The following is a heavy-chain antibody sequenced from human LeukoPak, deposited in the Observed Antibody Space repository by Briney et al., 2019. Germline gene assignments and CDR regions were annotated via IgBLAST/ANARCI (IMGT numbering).Heavy chain of an antibody. D-gene: IGHD2-15*01. CDR2: IYYSGST. Sequence: SETLSLTCTVSGGSISSYYWSWIRQPPGKGLEWIGYIYYSGSTNYNPSLKSRVTISVDTSKNQFSLKLSSVTAADTAVYYCARGGGCSGSSCYGDFDYWGQGTLVTVSS. V-gene: IGHV4-59*01. CDR1: GGSISSYY. J-gene: IGHJ4*02. CDR3: ARGGGCSGSSCYGDFDY.